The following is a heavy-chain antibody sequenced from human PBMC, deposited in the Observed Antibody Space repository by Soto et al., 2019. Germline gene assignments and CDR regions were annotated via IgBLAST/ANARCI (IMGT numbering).Heavy chain of an antibody. J-gene: IGHJ4*02. CDR3: QRDHTHAWYQQFDH. CDR2: IYPGDSDT. V-gene: IGHV5-51*01. D-gene: IGHD6-13*01. Sequence: GESLKISCEASGYGFASYWIGWVRQMPGKGLEWMGVIYPGDSDTRYSPSFQGHVTISADKSINTAYLQWSSLEASDTAIYYCQRDHTHAWYQQFDHWGQGTLVTVSS. CDR1: GYGFASYW.